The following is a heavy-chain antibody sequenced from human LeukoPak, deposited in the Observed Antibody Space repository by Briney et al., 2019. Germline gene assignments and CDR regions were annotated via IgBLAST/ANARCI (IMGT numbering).Heavy chain of an antibody. CDR2: ISYDGNNK. Sequence: GGSLRLSCAASGFTFSSYEMNWVRQAPGKGLEWVAVISYDGNNKYYGDSVKGRFTISRDNSKNTLYLQMENLRAEDTAAYYCAGGDDFWRGYYGGAVWGQGTLVTVSS. CDR1: GFTFSSYE. D-gene: IGHD3-3*01. V-gene: IGHV3-30-3*01. CDR3: AGGDDFWRGYYGGAV. J-gene: IGHJ4*02.